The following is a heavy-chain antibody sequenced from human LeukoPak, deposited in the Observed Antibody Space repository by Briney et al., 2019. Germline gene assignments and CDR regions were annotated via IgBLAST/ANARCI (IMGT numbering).Heavy chain of an antibody. CDR2: MNHSGST. CDR3: ARGGLGSTSYHYYYYMDV. D-gene: IGHD6-13*01. V-gene: IGHV4-34*01. Sequence: SETLSLTCAVSGGSFSGYYWSWIRQPPGKGLEWIGEMNHSGSTNYNPSLKSRVTISVDTSKNQFSLKLRSVTAPDTAVYYCARGGLGSTSYHYYYYMDVWGKGTTVTVSS. J-gene: IGHJ6*03. CDR1: GGSFSGYY.